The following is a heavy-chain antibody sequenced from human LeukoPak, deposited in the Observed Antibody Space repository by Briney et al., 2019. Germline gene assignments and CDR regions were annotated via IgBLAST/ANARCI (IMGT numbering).Heavy chain of an antibody. D-gene: IGHD6-19*01. CDR3: ARFPSYSSGWYDY. J-gene: IGHJ4*02. CDR2: INAGNGNT. CDR1: GYTFTSYA. V-gene: IGHV1-3*01. Sequence: ASVKVSCKASGYTFTSYAMHWVRQAPGQRLEWMGWINAGNGNTKYPQKFQGRVTITRDTSASTAYMELSSLRSEDTAVYYCARFPSYSSGWYDYWGQGTLVTVSS.